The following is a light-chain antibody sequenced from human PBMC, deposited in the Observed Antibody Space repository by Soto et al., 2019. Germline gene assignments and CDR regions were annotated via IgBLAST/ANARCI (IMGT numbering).Light chain of an antibody. V-gene: IGKV1-39*01. J-gene: IGKJ2*01. Sequence: DSPMTQSPSSLSASVGDRVTITCRASQNIRSYLNWYQLKSGKAPKLLIYAASSFQSGVPSRFSGSGSGTDFTLVISGLQPEDFATYYCQQTYTDPYTFGQGTQLEIK. CDR3: QQTYTDPYT. CDR1: QNIRSY. CDR2: AAS.